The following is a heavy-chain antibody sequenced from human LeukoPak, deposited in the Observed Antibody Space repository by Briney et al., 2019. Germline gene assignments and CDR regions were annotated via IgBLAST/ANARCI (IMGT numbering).Heavy chain of an antibody. D-gene: IGHD3-10*02. J-gene: IGHJ4*02. CDR3: ARYFRGAGYYYFDY. V-gene: IGHV1-69*04. CDR2: IIPILGIA. CDR1: GGTFSSYA. Sequence: ASVKVSCKASGGTFSSYAISWVRQAPGQGLEWMGRIIPILGIANYAQKFQGRVTITADKSTSTAYMELSSLRSEDTAVYYCARYFRGAGYYYFDYWGQGTLGTVSS.